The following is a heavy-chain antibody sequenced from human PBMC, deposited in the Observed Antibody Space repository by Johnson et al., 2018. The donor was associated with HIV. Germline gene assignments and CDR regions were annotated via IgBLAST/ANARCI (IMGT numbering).Heavy chain of an antibody. J-gene: IGHJ3*02. V-gene: IGHV3-66*04. D-gene: IGHD1-26*01. CDR1: GLTVSSNY. Sequence: VQLVESGGGVVQPGRSLRLSCVASGLTVSSNYMSWVRQAPGKGLEWVSVIYSGGTTYYADSVKGRFTISRDNSKNTLYLQMNSLRAGDTAVYYCARPEKGSYFSTGLSRGAFDIWGQGTMVTVSS. CDR2: IYSGGTT. CDR3: ARPEKGSYFSTGLSRGAFDI.